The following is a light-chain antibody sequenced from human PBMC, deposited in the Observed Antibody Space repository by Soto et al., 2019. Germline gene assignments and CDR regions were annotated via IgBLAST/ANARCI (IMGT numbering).Light chain of an antibody. CDR3: QQYGSSPTWT. CDR2: GAS. V-gene: IGKV3-20*01. Sequence: EIVFTQSRCTRSLSPGEGASLSCRASQSVSSSYLAWYQQTPGQAPRLLIYGASSRATGIPDRFSGRGSGTDFTLTISRLEPEDFAVYYCQQYGSSPTWTFGQGTKVDIK. J-gene: IGKJ1*01. CDR1: QSVSSSY.